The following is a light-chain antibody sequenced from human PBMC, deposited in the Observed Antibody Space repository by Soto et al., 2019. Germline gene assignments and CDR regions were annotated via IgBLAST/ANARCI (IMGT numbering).Light chain of an antibody. CDR2: DAT. Sequence: DIQMTQSPSTLSSSVGDRVTITCRASQTISSSLAWYQHKPGKAPKLLLFDATTLQSGVPSMFSGSGVGAEYTLLITGLQAGDFATYDWQQHNDYTPVTFGQGTKLEIK. CDR1: QTISSS. V-gene: IGKV1-5*01. J-gene: IGKJ2*01. CDR3: QQHNDYTPVT.